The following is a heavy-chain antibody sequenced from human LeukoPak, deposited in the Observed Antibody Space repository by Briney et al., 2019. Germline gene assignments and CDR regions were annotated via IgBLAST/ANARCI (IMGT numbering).Heavy chain of an antibody. CDR2: INPNSGGT. D-gene: IGHD3-3*01. V-gene: IGHV1-2*02. Sequence: ASVKVSCKASGYTFTGYYMHWVRQAPGQGLEWMGWINPNSGGTNYAQKLQGRVTMTTDTSTSTAYMELRSLRSDDTAVYYCARELGPGYDFWSGYSAYGMDVWGQGTTVTVSS. CDR1: GYTFTGYY. CDR3: ARELGPGYDFWSGYSAYGMDV. J-gene: IGHJ6*02.